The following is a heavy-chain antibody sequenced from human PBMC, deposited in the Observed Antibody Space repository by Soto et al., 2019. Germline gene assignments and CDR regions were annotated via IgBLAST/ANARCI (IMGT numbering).Heavy chain of an antibody. CDR1: GYTFTSYA. J-gene: IGHJ5*02. CDR3: VRAAVRGVIGGFDP. CDR2: INAGNGNT. V-gene: IGHV1-3*05. Sequence: QVQLVQSGAEEKKPGASVKVSCKASGYTFTSYAMHWVRQAPGQRLEWMGWINAGNGNTKYSQKFQGRVTITRNTAASTAYMEHSSLNAKDRAVYSWVRAAVRGVIGGFDPWVQGPLVTV. D-gene: IGHD3-10*01.